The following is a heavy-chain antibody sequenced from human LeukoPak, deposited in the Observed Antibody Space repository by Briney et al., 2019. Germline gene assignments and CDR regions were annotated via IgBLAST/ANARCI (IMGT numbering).Heavy chain of an antibody. J-gene: IGHJ1*01. CDR3: ARHHGARDGDSSWAEYFQH. V-gene: IGHV4-39*01. Sequence: SETLSLTCAVSGGSITSSSYFLGWIRQPPGKGLEWIGTLYYSGTTYYNPSLKSRVIISVDTSKEQLSLRLSSVTAADTAVYYCARHHGARDGDSSWAEYFQHWGQGTLVTVSS. CDR2: LYYSGTT. CDR1: GGSITSSSYF. D-gene: IGHD4-17*01.